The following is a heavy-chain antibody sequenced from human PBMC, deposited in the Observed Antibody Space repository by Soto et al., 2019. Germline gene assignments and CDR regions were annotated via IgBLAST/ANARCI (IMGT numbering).Heavy chain of an antibody. V-gene: IGHV4-59*13. CDR1: GGSFSGYY. CDR3: ARDGRFGELYPYYYYGMDV. J-gene: IGHJ6*02. CDR2: IYYSGST. D-gene: IGHD3-10*01. Sequence: PSETLSLTCAVYGGSFSGYYWSWIREPPGKGLGWIGSIYYSGSTYYNPSLKSRVTISVDTSKNQFSLKLSSVTAADTAVYYCARDGRFGELYPYYYYGMDVWGQGTTVTVSS.